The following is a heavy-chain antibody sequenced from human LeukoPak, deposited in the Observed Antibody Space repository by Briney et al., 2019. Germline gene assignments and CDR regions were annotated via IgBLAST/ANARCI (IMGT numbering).Heavy chain of an antibody. CDR3: ARGKGYSSGWYFDY. CDR1: GGSISSYY. CDR2: IVTSGST. Sequence: PSETLSLTCTVPGGSISSYYWSWIRQPAGKGLEWIGRIVTSGSTNYNPSLKSRVTMSVDTSKSQFSLKLSSVIAADTAVYYCARGKGYSSGWYFDYWGQGTLVTVSS. D-gene: IGHD6-19*01. V-gene: IGHV4-4*07. J-gene: IGHJ4*02.